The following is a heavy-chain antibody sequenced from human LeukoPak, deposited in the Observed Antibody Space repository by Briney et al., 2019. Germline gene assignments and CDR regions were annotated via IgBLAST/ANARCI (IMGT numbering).Heavy chain of an antibody. Sequence: GGSLRLSCAASGFPFSSYSMNWVRKAPGKGLEGVSYISSSSISIYYAESVKGRFTISRDNAKNSLYLQVTSLRAEDTAAYYCATGGLRFLEWLFPMYVWGNGTTVTVSS. J-gene: IGHJ6*03. CDR1: GFPFSSYS. D-gene: IGHD3-3*01. CDR2: ISSSSISI. V-gene: IGHV3-48*04. CDR3: ATGGLRFLEWLFPMYV.